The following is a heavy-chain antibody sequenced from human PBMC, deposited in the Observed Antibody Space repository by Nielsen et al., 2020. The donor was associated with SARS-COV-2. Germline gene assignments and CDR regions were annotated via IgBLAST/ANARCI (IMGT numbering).Heavy chain of an antibody. J-gene: IGHJ5*02. CDR2: INHSGST. CDR1: GGSFSGYY. D-gene: IGHD2-8*01. CDR3: ARGASRRWCMLCAWFDP. V-gene: IGHV4-34*01. Sequence: SETLSLTCAVHGGSFSGYYWSWIRQPPGKGLEWIGEINHSGSTNYNPSLKSRVTISVDTSKNQFSLKLSSVTAADTAVYYCARGASRRWCMLCAWFDPWGQGTLVTVSS.